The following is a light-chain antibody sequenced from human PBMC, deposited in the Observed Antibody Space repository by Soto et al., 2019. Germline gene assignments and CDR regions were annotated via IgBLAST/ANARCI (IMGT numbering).Light chain of an antibody. J-gene: IGKJ4*01. CDR3: QQYNNWLLT. CDR2: GAS. Sequence: EVVLTQSPGTLSLSPGERATLACRASKSVSNYLAWYQQKSGQAPRLLIYGASSRASGIPDRFSGSGSGTDFTLTISRVEPEDFAVYYCQQYNNWLLTFGGGTKVDI. CDR1: KSVSNY. V-gene: IGKV3-20*01.